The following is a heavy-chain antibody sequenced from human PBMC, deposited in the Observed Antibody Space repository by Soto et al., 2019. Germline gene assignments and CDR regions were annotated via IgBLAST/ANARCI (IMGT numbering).Heavy chain of an antibody. J-gene: IGHJ6*03. Sequence: SETLSLTCTVSGGSISSYYWSWIRQPPGKGLEWIGYIYYSGSTNYNPSLKSRVTISVDTSKNQFSLKLSSVTAADTAVYYCARGLYDYIWGSYRRSYYYYYMDVWGKGTTVT. CDR2: IYYSGST. V-gene: IGHV4-59*01. CDR1: GGSISSYY. CDR3: ARGLYDYIWGSYRRSYYYYYMDV. D-gene: IGHD3-16*02.